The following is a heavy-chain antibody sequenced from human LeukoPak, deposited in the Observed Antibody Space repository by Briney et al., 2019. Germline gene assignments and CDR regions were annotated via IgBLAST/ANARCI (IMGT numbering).Heavy chain of an antibody. Sequence: SETLSLTCAVYGGSFSGYYWSWIRQPPGKGLEWIGEINHSGSTNYNPSLKSRVTISVDTSKNQFSLKLSSVTAADTAVYYCASRGYCSSTSCYALDYWGQGTLVTVSS. CDR2: INHSGST. V-gene: IGHV4-34*01. J-gene: IGHJ4*02. CDR3: ASRGYCSSTSCYALDY. CDR1: GGSFSGYY. D-gene: IGHD2-2*01.